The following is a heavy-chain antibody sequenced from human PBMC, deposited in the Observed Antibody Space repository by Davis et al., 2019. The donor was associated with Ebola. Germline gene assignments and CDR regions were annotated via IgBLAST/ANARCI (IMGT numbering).Heavy chain of an antibody. CDR2: IYSGGST. CDR3: ARDGDDFWSGYFSHDYYYYGMDV. J-gene: IGHJ6*02. D-gene: IGHD3-3*01. Sequence: GESLKISCAASGFTVSSNYMSWVRQAPGKGLEWVSVIYSGGSTYYADPVKGRFTISRDNSKNTLYLQMNSLRAEDTAVYYCARDGDDFWSGYFSHDYYYYGMDVWGQGTTVTVSS. CDR1: GFTVSSNY. V-gene: IGHV3-66*01.